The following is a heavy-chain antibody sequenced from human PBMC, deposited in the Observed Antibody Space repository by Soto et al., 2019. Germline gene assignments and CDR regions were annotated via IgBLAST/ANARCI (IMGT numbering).Heavy chain of an antibody. J-gene: IGHJ4*02. CDR1: GGTFSSHA. D-gene: IGHD2-15*01. Sequence: QVQLVQSGAEVKKPGSSVRVSCKASGGTFSSHAFTWVRQAPGQGLEWMGGIIPMFGTPNYAQKFQGRLTNTGGLGTSYMEFRRLGAGDTAVFFCAGGREGGSCYSFGIFDLWGQGTLVTVSS. CDR3: AGGREGGSCYSFGIFDL. CDR2: IIPMFGTP. V-gene: IGHV1-69*01.